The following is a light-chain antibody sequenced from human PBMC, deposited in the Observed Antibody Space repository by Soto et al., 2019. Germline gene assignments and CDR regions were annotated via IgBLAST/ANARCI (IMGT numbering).Light chain of an antibody. V-gene: IGKV3-11*01. J-gene: IGKJ5*01. CDR1: QSVRSN. CDR2: DAS. Sequence: EIAMTQSPATLSVSPGERATLSCRASQSVRSNLAWYQQKPGQAPRLLIYDASTRATGIPARFSGSGSGTDFTLTISSLEPEDFAVYYCQQRSNWITFGQGTRLEI. CDR3: QQRSNWIT.